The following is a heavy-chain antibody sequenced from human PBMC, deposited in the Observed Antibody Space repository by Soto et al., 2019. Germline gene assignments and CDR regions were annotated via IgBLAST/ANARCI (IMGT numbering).Heavy chain of an antibody. D-gene: IGHD4-17*01. Sequence: SETLSLTCTVSGGSISNYYWSWIRQPAGKGLEWIGRIYTSGNTNYNPSLKGRVTMSVDMSKNQFSLKLSSVAAADTAVYYCARDDSGDNGRAFDPWGQGTLVTVSS. CDR2: IYTSGNT. J-gene: IGHJ5*02. V-gene: IGHV4-4*07. CDR1: GGSISNYY. CDR3: ARDDSGDNGRAFDP.